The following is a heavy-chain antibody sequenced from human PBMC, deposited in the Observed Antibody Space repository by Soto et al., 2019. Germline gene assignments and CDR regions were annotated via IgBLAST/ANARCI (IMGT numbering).Heavy chain of an antibody. CDR2: IQSGGTT. CDR1: GFTVSSKY. CDR3: ARDDSLCSGGSCYWVPMDV. Sequence: EVQLVESGGGLVQPGGSLRLSCAASGFTVSSKYMSWFRQAPGKGLEWVSRIQSGGTTYYADSVKGTFTISRDSSKNMLHLQMDGVRAADSAVYYCARDDSLCSGGSCYWVPMDVLGNGTTVTVSS. V-gene: IGHV3-66*01. D-gene: IGHD2-15*01. J-gene: IGHJ6*03.